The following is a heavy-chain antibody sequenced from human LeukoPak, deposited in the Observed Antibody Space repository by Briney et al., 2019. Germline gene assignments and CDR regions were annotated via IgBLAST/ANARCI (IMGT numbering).Heavy chain of an antibody. D-gene: IGHD3-10*01. CDR1: GFTCSTYA. CDR3: AKHLWFGELSAFDC. V-gene: IGHV3-23*01. CDR2: ISDSGGIT. J-gene: IGHJ4*02. Sequence: GGSLRLSCAASGFTCSTYAMTWVRQAPGKGLEWVSSISDSGGITYYADSVKGRFTISRDNSKNILYLEMNSLRAEDTAEYYCAKHLWFGELSAFDCWGQGTLVTVSS.